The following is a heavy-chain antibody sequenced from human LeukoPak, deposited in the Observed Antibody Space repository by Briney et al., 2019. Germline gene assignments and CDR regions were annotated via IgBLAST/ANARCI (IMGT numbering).Heavy chain of an antibody. CDR2: IYNVGST. Sequence: PGGSLRLSCAASGFTVSDNYMSWVRQAPGKGLEWVSIIYNVGSTYYADSVKGRFTISRDNSKNTLYLQMNSLRAEDTAVYFCARVSTLLWQGYYYYMDVWGKGTTVTVSS. J-gene: IGHJ6*03. V-gene: IGHV3-66*01. CDR1: GFTVSDNY. D-gene: IGHD2/OR15-2a*01. CDR3: ARVSTLLWQGYYYYMDV.